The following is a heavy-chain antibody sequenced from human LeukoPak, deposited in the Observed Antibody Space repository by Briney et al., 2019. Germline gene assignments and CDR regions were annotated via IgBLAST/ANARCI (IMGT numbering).Heavy chain of an antibody. CDR2: INHSGST. CDR1: GGSFSTYY. V-gene: IGHV4-34*01. D-gene: IGHD5-24*01. J-gene: IGHJ3*02. CDR3: ARGLEDGYNSVAFDI. Sequence: SETLSLTCTVSGGSFSTYYWSWIRQPAGKGLEWIGEINHSGSTNYNPSLKSRVTISVDTSKNQFSLKLSSATAADTAVYYCARGLEDGYNSVAFDIWGQGTMVTVSS.